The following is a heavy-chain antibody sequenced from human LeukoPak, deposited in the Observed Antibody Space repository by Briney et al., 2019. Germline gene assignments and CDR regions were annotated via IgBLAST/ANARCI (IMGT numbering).Heavy chain of an antibody. D-gene: IGHD6-19*01. Sequence: PGGSLRLSCAASGFSFSSYAMSWVRQAPGKGLEWVSAISGTGGSTYYVDSVKGRFTISRDNSKNTVYLQMNSLRAEDTAVYYCAKDYGSSGWYYFDYWGQGTLVTVSS. V-gene: IGHV3-23*01. CDR1: GFSFSSYA. CDR3: AKDYGSSGWYYFDY. J-gene: IGHJ4*02. CDR2: ISGTGGST.